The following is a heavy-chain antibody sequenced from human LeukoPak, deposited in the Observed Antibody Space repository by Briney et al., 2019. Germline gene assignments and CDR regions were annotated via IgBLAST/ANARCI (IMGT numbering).Heavy chain of an antibody. V-gene: IGHV1-8*01. Sequence: ASVKVSCKASGYTFTSYDINWVRQATGQGLEWMGWMYPNSGNTGYAQKLQGRVTMTRNTSISTAYMELSSLRSEDTAVYYCARNLITIFGVVIQAFAYWGQGTLVTVSS. CDR2: MYPNSGNT. CDR3: ARNLITIFGVVIQAFAY. CDR1: GYTFTSYD. D-gene: IGHD3-3*01. J-gene: IGHJ4*02.